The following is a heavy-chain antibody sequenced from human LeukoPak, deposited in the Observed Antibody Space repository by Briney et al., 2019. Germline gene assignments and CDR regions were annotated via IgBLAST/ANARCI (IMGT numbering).Heavy chain of an antibody. V-gene: IGHV4-59*01. CDR2: IYYSGST. D-gene: IGHD6-6*01. J-gene: IGHJ6*02. CDR1: GFTFSDYY. Sequence: PGGSLRLSCAASGFTFSDYYMSWLRQPPGKGLEWIGYIYYSGSTNYNPSLKSRVTISVDTSKNQFSLKLSSVTAADTAVYYCARDSSSPGGMDVWGQGTTVTVSS. CDR3: ARDSSSPGGMDV.